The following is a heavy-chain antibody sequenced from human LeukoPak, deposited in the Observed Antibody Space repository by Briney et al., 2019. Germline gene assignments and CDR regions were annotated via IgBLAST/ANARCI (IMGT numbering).Heavy chain of an antibody. CDR2: INPSGGSA. Sequence: GASVKVSCKASGYTFTTYYMHWVRQAPGQGLEWMGVINPSGGSATYAQRFQGRVTMTRNTSINTAYMELNSLRSEDTAVYYCARARSYRHQLNALSYWFDPWGQGTLVTVSS. V-gene: IGHV1-46*01. J-gene: IGHJ5*02. CDR1: GYTFTTYY. D-gene: IGHD5-24*01. CDR3: ARARSYRHQLNALSYWFDP.